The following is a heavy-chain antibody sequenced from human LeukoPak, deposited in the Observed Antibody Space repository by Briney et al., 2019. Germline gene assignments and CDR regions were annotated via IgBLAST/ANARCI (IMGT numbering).Heavy chain of an antibody. CDR3: ARDLLQRPYCSSTSCNMGGWFDP. V-gene: IGHV4-59*01. Sequence: SETLSLTCAVYGGSFSGYYWSWIRQPPGKGLEWIGYIYYSGSTNYNPSLKSRVTISVDTSKNQFSLKLSSVTAADTAVYYCARDLLQRPYCSSTSCNMGGWFDPWGQGTLVTVSS. J-gene: IGHJ5*02. CDR1: GGSFSGYY. D-gene: IGHD2-2*02. CDR2: IYYSGST.